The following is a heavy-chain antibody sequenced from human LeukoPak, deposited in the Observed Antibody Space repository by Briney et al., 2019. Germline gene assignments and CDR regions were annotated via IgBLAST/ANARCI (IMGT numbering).Heavy chain of an antibody. V-gene: IGHV4-4*07. CDR2: IYTSGST. D-gene: IGHD2-2*01. J-gene: IGHJ4*02. CDR1: GGSISSYY. CDR3: ARLASPSSNNYHAADY. Sequence: SETLSLTCTVSGGSISSYYWSWIRQPAGKGLEWIGRIYTSGSTNYNPSLKSRVTMSVDTSKNQFSLKLSSVTAADTAVYYCARLASPSSNNYHAADYWGQGTLVTVSS.